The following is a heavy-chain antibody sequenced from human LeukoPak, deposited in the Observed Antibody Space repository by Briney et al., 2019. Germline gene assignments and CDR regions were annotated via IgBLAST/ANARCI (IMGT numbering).Heavy chain of an antibody. V-gene: IGHV3-30*18. D-gene: IGHD6-19*01. CDR3: AKDPAYSSGWYQPYYYYYGMDV. CDR1: GFTFRSCW. CDR2: ISYDGSNK. J-gene: IGHJ6*02. Sequence: PGGSLRLSCAASGFTFRSCWMSWVRQGPGKGLEWVAVISYDGSNKYYADSVKGRFTISRDNSKNTLYLQMNSLRAEDTAVYYCAKDPAYSSGWYQPYYYYYGMDVWGQGTTVTVSS.